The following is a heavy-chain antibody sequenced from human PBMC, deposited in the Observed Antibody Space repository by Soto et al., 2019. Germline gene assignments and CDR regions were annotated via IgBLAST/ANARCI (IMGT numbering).Heavy chain of an antibody. V-gene: IGHV1-69*13. D-gene: IGHD4-17*01. Sequence: GASVKVSCKASGGTFSNYAISWVRQAPGQGLEWMGGIIPIFDTPNYAQKFQGRVTITADESTSTAYMELRSLRSEDTAVYYCATGLFDYGDYSADYWGQGTLVTVSS. CDR3: ATGLFDYGDYSADY. CDR2: IIPIFDTP. J-gene: IGHJ4*02. CDR1: GGTFSNYA.